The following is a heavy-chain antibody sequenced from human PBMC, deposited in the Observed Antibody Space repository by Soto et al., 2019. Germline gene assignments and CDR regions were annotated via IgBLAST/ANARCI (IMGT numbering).Heavy chain of an antibody. CDR3: AKDTSDTAMVYFDY. J-gene: IGHJ4*02. CDR1: GFTFSNFS. V-gene: IGHV3-9*01. D-gene: IGHD5-18*01. Sequence: GGSLRLSCVGSGFTFSNFSINWVRQAPGKGLEWVSGISWNSGSIGYADSVKGRFTISRDNAKNSLYLQMNSLRAEDTALYYCAKDTSDTAMVYFDYWRQGTLVTVSS. CDR2: ISWNSGSI.